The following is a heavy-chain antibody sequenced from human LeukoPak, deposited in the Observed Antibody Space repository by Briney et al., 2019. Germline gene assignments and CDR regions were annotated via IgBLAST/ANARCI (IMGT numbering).Heavy chain of an antibody. V-gene: IGHV4-59*01. J-gene: IGHJ4*02. CDR2: IYYSGST. CDR1: GGSISSYY. CDR3: ARAPYDSSGYYSPLDY. D-gene: IGHD3-22*01. Sequence: SETLSLTCTVSGGSISSYYWSWIRQPPGKGLEWIGYIYYSGSTNYNPSLKSRVTISVDTSKNQFSLKLSSVTAADTAVYYCARAPYDSSGYYSPLDYWGQGTLVTVSS.